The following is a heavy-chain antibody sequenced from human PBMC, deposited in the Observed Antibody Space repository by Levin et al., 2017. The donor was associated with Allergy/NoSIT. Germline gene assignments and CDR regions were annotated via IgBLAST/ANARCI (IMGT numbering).Heavy chain of an antibody. V-gene: IGHV1-18*01. CDR2: ISAYNGNT. J-gene: IGHJ4*02. CDR3: ARGAYDSSGYLGAFDY. D-gene: IGHD3-22*01. Sequence: GESLKISCKASGYTFTSYGISWVRQAPGQGLEWMGWISAYNGNTNYAQKLQGRVTMTTDTSTSTAYMELRSLRSDDTAVYYCARGAYDSSGYLGAFDYWGQGTLVTVSS. CDR1: GYTFTSYG.